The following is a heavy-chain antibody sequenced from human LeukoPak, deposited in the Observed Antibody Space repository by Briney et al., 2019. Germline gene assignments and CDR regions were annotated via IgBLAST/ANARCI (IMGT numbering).Heavy chain of an antibody. CDR2: IYYSGST. J-gene: IGHJ4*02. CDR1: GGSISSSSYY. Sequence: KPSETLSLTCTVSGGSISSSSYYWGWIRQPPGKGLEWIGSIYYSGSTYYNPSLKSRVTISVDTSKNQFSLKLSSVTAADTAVYYCARGDRRHSILNYWGQGTLVTVSS. D-gene: IGHD1-14*01. V-gene: IGHV4-39*07. CDR3: ARGDRRHSILNY.